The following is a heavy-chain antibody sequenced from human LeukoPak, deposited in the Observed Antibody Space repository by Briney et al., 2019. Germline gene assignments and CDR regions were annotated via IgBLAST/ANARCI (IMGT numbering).Heavy chain of an antibody. V-gene: IGHV3-33*06. Sequence: GGSLRLSCAASGFAFSSYGMHWVCQAPGKGLEWEAIIWYDGSNKNYADSVKGRFTISRDNSKKMLYLQMNSLRADDTAVYYCAKVLSSGSYRSAFDIWGQGTKVTVSS. CDR1: GFAFSSYG. CDR3: AKVLSSGSYRSAFDI. J-gene: IGHJ3*02. D-gene: IGHD1-26*01. CDR2: IWYDGSNK.